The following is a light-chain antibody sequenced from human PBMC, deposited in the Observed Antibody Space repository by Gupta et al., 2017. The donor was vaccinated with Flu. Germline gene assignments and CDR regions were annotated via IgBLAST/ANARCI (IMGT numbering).Light chain of an antibody. V-gene: IGKV3-11*01. CDR1: QSVSRY. Sequence: PATLSLSPGERATLSCRASQSVSRYLAWYQQKPGQAPRLLIYDASNRATGIPARFSGGGSGTDFTLTISGLEPEDFAVYYCQQRSNRPPYTFGQGTKLQVK. CDR3: QQRSNRPPYT. J-gene: IGKJ2*01. CDR2: DAS.